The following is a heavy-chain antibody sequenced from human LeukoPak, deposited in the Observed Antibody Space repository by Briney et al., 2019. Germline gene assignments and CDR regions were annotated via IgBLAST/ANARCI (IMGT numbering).Heavy chain of an antibody. Sequence: LGESLKISCKGSGYSFTAYWITWVRQMPGKGLEWMGRIDPSDSYTNYSPSFQGHVTISADKSISTAYLQWSSLKASDTAMYYCARVIHLGELSLYDYWGQGTLVTVSS. J-gene: IGHJ4*02. CDR3: ARVIHLGELSLYDY. CDR2: IDPSDSYT. D-gene: IGHD3-16*02. CDR1: GYSFTAYW. V-gene: IGHV5-10-1*01.